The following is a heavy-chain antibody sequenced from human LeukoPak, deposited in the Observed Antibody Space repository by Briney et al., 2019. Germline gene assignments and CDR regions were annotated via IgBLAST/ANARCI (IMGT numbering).Heavy chain of an antibody. Sequence: PSETLSLTCAVYGGSFSGYYWSWIRQPPGKGLEWIGEINHSGSTKYNPSLKSRVTISVDTSKNQVSLKLSSVTAADTAVHYCAREHRYSSSWYYYYGMDVWGQGTTVTVSS. D-gene: IGHD6-13*01. V-gene: IGHV4-34*01. CDR2: INHSGST. J-gene: IGHJ6*02. CDR3: AREHRYSSSWYYYYGMDV. CDR1: GGSFSGYY.